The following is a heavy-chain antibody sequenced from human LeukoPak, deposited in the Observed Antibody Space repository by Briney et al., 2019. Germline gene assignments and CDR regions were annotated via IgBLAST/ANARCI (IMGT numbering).Heavy chain of an antibody. J-gene: IGHJ5*02. V-gene: IGHV4-39*07. CDR1: GGSISSSSYY. CDR3: ARDRKDIVVVVAATGFDP. CDR2: IYYSGST. D-gene: IGHD2-15*01. Sequence: SETLSLTCTVSGGSISSSSYYWGWIRQPPGKGLEWIGSIYYSGSTYYNPSLKSRVTISVDTSKNQFSLKLSSVTAADTAVYYCARDRKDIVVVVAATGFDPWGQGTLVTVSS.